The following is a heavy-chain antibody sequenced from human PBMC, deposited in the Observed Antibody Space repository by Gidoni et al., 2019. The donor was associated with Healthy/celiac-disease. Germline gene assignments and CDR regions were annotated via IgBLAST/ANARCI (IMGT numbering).Heavy chain of an antibody. J-gene: IGHJ5*02. D-gene: IGHD5-12*01. V-gene: IGHV4-34*01. Sequence: VQLQQWGAGLLQHSATLSLTCAVYGGSFTGYYWSWIRQPPGKGLEWIGEINHSGSTNYNPSLKSRVTISVDTSKNQFSLKLSSVTAADTAVYYCASLYGGFSNWFDPWGQGTLVTVSS. CDR3: ASLYGGFSNWFDP. CDR1: GGSFTGYY. CDR2: INHSGST.